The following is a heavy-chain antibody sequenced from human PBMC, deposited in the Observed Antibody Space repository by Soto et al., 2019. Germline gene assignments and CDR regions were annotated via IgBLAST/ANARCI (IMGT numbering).Heavy chain of an antibody. CDR1: GYTFTSYD. CDR3: ARNRYDFWSGYRNYFDY. J-gene: IGHJ4*02. V-gene: IGHV1-8*01. Sequence: QVQLVQSGAEVKKPGASVKVSCKASGYTFTSYDINWVRQATGQGLEWMGWMNPNSGNTGYAQKFQGRGTMTTNTSIRTAYRGLSSLKSEDTAVYYCARNRYDFWSGYRNYFDYWGQGPLVTVSS. CDR2: MNPNSGNT. D-gene: IGHD3-3*01.